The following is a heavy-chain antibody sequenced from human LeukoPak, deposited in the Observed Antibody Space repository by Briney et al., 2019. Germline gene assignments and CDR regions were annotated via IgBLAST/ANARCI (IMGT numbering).Heavy chain of an antibody. D-gene: IGHD1-26*01. CDR2: INPSGGST. CDR1: GYTFTSYY. Sequence: ASVKVSCKASGYTFTSYYMHWVRQAPGQGLEWMGIINPSGGSTSYAQKFQGRVTMTRDTSTSTVYMELSSLRSEDTAVYYCANTGRGSSGSYYFDYWGQGTLVTVSS. V-gene: IGHV1-46*01. J-gene: IGHJ4*02. CDR3: ANTGRGSSGSYYFDY.